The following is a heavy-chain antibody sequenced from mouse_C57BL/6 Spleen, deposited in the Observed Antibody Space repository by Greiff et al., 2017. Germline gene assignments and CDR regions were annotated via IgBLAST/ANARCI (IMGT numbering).Heavy chain of an antibody. D-gene: IGHD1-1*01. V-gene: IGHV1-80*01. CDR1: GYAFSSYW. J-gene: IGHJ2*01. CDR3: ARERVVLRDFGY. CDR2: IYPGDGDT. Sequence: QVQLKESGAELVKPGASVKISCKASGYAFSSYWMNWVKQRPGKGLEWIGQIYPGDGDTNYNGKFKGKATLTADKSSSTAYMQLSSLTSEDSAVCFCARERVVLRDFGYWGQGTTLTVSS.